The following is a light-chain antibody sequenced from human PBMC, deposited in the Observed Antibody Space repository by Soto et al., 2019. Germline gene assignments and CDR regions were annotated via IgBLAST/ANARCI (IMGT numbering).Light chain of an antibody. CDR2: LNSDGSH. V-gene: IGLV4-69*01. Sequence: QSVLTQSPSASASLGASVKLTCTLSSGHSSYAIAWHQQQPEKGPRYLMKLNSDGSHSKGDGIPDRFSGSSSGAERYLTISSLQSEEEADYYCQTWGTGIRVFGGGTKVTLL. CDR3: QTWGTGIRV. CDR1: SGHSSYA. J-gene: IGLJ3*02.